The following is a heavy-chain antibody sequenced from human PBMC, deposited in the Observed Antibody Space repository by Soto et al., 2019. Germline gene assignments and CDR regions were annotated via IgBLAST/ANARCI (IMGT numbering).Heavy chain of an antibody. CDR2: IYPGDSDT. CDR1: GYSFTSYS. V-gene: IGHV5-51*01. J-gene: IGHJ6*02. CDR3: ARTAAAGKYYYGMDV. Sequence: GESLKTSCKSSGYSFTSYSIAWVRPMPGKGLECMGIIYPGDSDTRYSPSFQGQVTISADKSISTAYLQWSSLKASDTAMYYCARTAAAGKYYYGMDVWGQGTTVTVSS. D-gene: IGHD6-13*01.